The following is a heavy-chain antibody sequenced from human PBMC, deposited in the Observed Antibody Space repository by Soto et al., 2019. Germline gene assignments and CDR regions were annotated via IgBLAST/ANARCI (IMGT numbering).Heavy chain of an antibody. CDR1: GYTFTSYA. CDR3: ARGHAHGYYYYYMDV. V-gene: IGHV1-3*01. J-gene: IGHJ6*03. CDR2: INAGNGNT. Sequence: GASVKVSCKASGYTFTSYAMHWVRQAPGQRLEWMGWINAGNGNTKYSQKFQGRVTITRDTSASTAYMELSSLRSEDTAVYYCARGHAHGYYYYYMDVWGKGTTVTVSS.